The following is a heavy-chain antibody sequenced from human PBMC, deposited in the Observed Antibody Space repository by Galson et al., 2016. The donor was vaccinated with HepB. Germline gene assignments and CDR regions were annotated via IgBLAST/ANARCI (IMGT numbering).Heavy chain of an antibody. J-gene: IGHJ6*04. Sequence: SLRLSCAASGFTFSRYDMHWIRQAPGKGLEWVSTIYTAGDTNYPGSVKGRFIVSRENDKNSLYLHMNSLRAEDTAVYYCARESTAMVYGMDVWGKGTTVTVSS. CDR2: IYTAGDT. CDR1: GFTFSRYD. CDR3: ARESTAMVYGMDV. D-gene: IGHD5-18*01. V-gene: IGHV3-13*01.